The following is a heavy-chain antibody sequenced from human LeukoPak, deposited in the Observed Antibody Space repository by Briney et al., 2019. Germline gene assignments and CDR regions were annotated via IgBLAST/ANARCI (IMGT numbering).Heavy chain of an antibody. V-gene: IGHV1-18*01. J-gene: IGHJ4*02. CDR1: GYTFTNYG. CDR2: ISGYNGDS. D-gene: IGHD3-22*01. CDR3: ARDREDYYDSSGYCYY. Sequence: ASVKVSCKASGYTFTNYGISWVRQAPGQGLEWMGWISGYNGDSYYVQKFQGRVTMTTDTSTTTAYVELRSLRSDDTAVYYCARDREDYYDSSGYCYYWGQGTLVTVSS.